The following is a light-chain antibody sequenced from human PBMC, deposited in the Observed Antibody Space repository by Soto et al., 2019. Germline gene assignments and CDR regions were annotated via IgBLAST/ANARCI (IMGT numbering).Light chain of an antibody. V-gene: IGKV1-9*01. Sequence: DIRLTQSPAFLSASVGDRVTVTCRASQGISSYLVWYQQKPGKAPKLLIHATSTLQSGVPSRFSGSGSATEFTLTISILQPEDFATYYCQQLSNYPITFCQGARLEIK. CDR2: ATS. CDR1: QGISSY. CDR3: QQLSNYPIT. J-gene: IGKJ5*01.